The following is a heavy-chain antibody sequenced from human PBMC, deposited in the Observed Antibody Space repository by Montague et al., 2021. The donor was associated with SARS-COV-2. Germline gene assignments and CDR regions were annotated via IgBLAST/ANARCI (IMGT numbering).Heavy chain of an antibody. J-gene: IGHJ6*02. CDR2: INHSGST. Sequence: SETLSLTCAVYGGSFSGYYRSWIRQPPGKGLEWIGEINHSGSTNYNPSLKSRVTISVDTSKNQFSLKLSSVTAADTAVYYCARGSWHIVVVTAIRDGYYGMHVWGQGTTVTVSS. D-gene: IGHD2-21*02. CDR1: GGSFSGYY. V-gene: IGHV4-34*01. CDR3: ARGSWHIVVVTAIRDGYYGMHV.